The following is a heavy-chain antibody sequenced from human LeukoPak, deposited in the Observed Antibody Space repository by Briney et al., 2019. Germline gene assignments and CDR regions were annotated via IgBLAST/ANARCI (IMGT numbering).Heavy chain of an antibody. J-gene: IGHJ4*02. D-gene: IGHD5-12*01. V-gene: IGHV3-30*02. CDR3: AKVAVATITWDY. CDR1: GFTFSSYG. Sequence: PGGSLRLSCAASGFTFSSYGMHWVRQAPGKGLEWVAFIRYDGSNKYYADSVTGRFTISRDNSKNTLYLQMNSLRAEDTAVYYCAKVAVATITWDYWGQGTLVTVSS. CDR2: IRYDGSNK.